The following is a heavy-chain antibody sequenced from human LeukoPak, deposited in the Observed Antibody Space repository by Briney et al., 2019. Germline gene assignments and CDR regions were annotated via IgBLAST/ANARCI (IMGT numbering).Heavy chain of an antibody. Sequence: SGPTLVNPTQTLTLTCTFSGFSLITSGVGVGWIRQPPGKALEWLALIYWDDDKRYSPFLKSRLTISKDTSKNQVVLTMTNMGPVDTATYFCAHRLGQRRDWNYGKFGYWGQGTLVMVSS. CDR1: GFSLITSGVG. V-gene: IGHV2-5*02. D-gene: IGHD1-7*01. J-gene: IGHJ4*02. CDR3: AHRLGQRRDWNYGKFGY. CDR2: IYWDDDK.